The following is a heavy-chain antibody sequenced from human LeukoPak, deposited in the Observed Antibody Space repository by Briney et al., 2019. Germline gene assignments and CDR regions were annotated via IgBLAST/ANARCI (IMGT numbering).Heavy chain of an antibody. CDR1: GFTFSSFG. Sequence: TGGSLRLSCAASGFTFSSFGMSWVRQAPGKGLEWVSGISGSGGSTYYADSVKGRFTISRDNAKNSLYLQMNSLRAEDTAVYYCARVEPSYCGGDCYAFDIWGQGTMVTVSS. D-gene: IGHD2-21*02. J-gene: IGHJ3*02. V-gene: IGHV3-23*01. CDR3: ARVEPSYCGGDCYAFDI. CDR2: ISGSGGST.